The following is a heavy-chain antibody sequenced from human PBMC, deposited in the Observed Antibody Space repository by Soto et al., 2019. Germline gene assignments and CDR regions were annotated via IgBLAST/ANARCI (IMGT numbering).Heavy chain of an antibody. D-gene: IGHD6-6*01. CDR3: ARVGISSSDAFDI. V-gene: IGHV4-31*03. CDR2: IYHSGNT. Sequence: TLYLTCTVSGSSISSSGYYWGLIRQPPGKDLEWIGYIYHSGNTYYNSSLKSRLTISVDTSKNQFSLKLTSVTAADTAVYYCARVGISSSDAFDIWGQGTMVTVSS. CDR1: GSSISSSGYY. J-gene: IGHJ3*02.